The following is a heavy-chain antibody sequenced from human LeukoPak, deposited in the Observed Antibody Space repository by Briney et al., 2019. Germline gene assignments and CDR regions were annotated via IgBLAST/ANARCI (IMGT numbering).Heavy chain of an antibody. D-gene: IGHD3-22*01. Sequence: EASVKVSCKASGFTFTAYYMHWVRQAPGQGLEWMGWINPNSGGTSYAQKFQGRVTMTRDTSISTAYMELSRLRSGDTAVYYCASLFYYDSSGYFSFDYWGQGTLVTVSS. J-gene: IGHJ4*02. CDR2: INPNSGGT. V-gene: IGHV1-2*02. CDR1: GFTFTAYY. CDR3: ASLFYYDSSGYFSFDY.